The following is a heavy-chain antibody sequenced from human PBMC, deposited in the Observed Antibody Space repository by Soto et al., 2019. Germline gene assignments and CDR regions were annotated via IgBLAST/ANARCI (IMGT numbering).Heavy chain of an antibody. V-gene: IGHV3-30*18. CDR3: AKDRDYGDYNHFDY. D-gene: IGHD4-17*01. Sequence: GGSLRLSCAASGFTFSSYGMHWVRQAPGKGLEWVAVISYDGSNKYYADSVKGRFTISRDNSKNTLYLQMNSLRAEDTAVYYCAKDRDYGDYNHFDYWGQGTLVTVSS. J-gene: IGHJ4*02. CDR2: ISYDGSNK. CDR1: GFTFSSYG.